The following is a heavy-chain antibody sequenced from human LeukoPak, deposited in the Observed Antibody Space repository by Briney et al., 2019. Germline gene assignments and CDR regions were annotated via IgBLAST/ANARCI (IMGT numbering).Heavy chain of an antibody. D-gene: IGHD3-22*01. CDR1: GYSFTSYW. J-gene: IGHJ3*02. Sequence: GESLKISCKGSGYSFTSYWIGWVRQMPGKGLEWMGTIYPGDSDTRYSLSFQGQVTISADKSISTAYLQWSSLKASDTAMYYCARRDYYDSSGLDAFDIWGQGTMVTVSS. V-gene: IGHV5-51*01. CDR2: IYPGDSDT. CDR3: ARRDYYDSSGLDAFDI.